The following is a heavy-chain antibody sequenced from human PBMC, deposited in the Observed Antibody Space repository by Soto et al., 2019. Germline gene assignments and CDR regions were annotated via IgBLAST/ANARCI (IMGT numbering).Heavy chain of an antibody. Sequence: QVQLQESGPRPVKPSETLSLTCTVSGGSISHFYWSWIRQSPGKGLEWLGYIYDSGSTSYNPSLKSRVTMSMDTSKTQFSLNLSSVTAADTAVYFCAASYY. V-gene: IGHV4-59*01. J-gene: IGHJ6*01. CDR2: IYDSGST. CDR1: GGSISHFY. CDR3: AASYY.